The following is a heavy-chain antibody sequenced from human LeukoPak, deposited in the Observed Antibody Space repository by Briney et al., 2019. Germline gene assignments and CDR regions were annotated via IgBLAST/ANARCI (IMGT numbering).Heavy chain of an antibody. D-gene: IGHD3-10*01. V-gene: IGHV3-74*01. CDR3: ARRDYYGSGLDV. J-gene: IGHJ6*02. CDR2: LNSDGTSI. Sequence: PGRSLRLSCAASGFTFSNYWMHWVRQAPGKGLEWVSRLNSDGTSISYADSVKGRFTISRDNAKNTLYLLMNSLRAEDTAVYYCARRDYYGSGLDVWGQGTTVTVSS. CDR1: GFTFSNYW.